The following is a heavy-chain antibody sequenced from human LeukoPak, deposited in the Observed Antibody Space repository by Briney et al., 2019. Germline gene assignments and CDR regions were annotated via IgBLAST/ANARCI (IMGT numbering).Heavy chain of an antibody. CDR1: VGSFSGYY. Sequence: SETLSLTCAVYVGSFSGYYWRWIRHSTGKALEWIGEINHSGCTNFNPSLKSRVTISVDTSKNQFSLKLSSVTAADTAVYYCARGNPKNDYIWGSYRSWFDTWGQGTLVTVSS. D-gene: IGHD3-16*02. J-gene: IGHJ5*02. CDR3: ARGNPKNDYIWGSYRSWFDT. CDR2: INHSGCT. V-gene: IGHV4-34*01.